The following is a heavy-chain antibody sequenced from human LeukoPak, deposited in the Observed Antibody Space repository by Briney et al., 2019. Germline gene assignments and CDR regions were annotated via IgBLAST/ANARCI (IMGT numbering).Heavy chain of an antibody. Sequence: PGGSLRLSCAASGFTFSAYWMTWVRQAPGKGLEWVANIKQDGSEKYYVDSVKGRFTISRDNTKNSLYLQMNSLTAEDTGIYYCANRVAQHDSWGQGTLVTVSS. D-gene: IGHD3-3*01. V-gene: IGHV3-7*03. CDR3: ANRVAQHDS. J-gene: IGHJ5*02. CDR2: IKQDGSEK. CDR1: GFTFSAYW.